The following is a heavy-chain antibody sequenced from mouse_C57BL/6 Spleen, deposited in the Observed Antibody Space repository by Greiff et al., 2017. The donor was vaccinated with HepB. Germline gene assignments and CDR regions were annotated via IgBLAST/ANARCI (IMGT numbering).Heavy chain of an antibody. Sequence: EVQRVESGEGLVKPGGSLKLSCAASGFTFSSYAMSWVRQTPEKRLEWVAYISSGGDYIYYADTVKGRFTISRDNARNTLYLQMSSLKSEDTAMYYCTRDGGYYYGSKYGGYFDYWGQGTTLTVSS. CDR1: GFTFSSYA. CDR3: TRDGGYYYGSKYGGYFDY. V-gene: IGHV5-9-1*02. D-gene: IGHD1-1*01. CDR2: ISSGGDYI. J-gene: IGHJ2*01.